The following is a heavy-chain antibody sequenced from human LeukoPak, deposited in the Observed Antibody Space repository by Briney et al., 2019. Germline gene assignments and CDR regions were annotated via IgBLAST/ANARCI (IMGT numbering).Heavy chain of an antibody. Sequence: PGGSLRLSFAASGFTFSSYAMHWVRQAPGKGLEWVAVISYDVSNKYYADSVKGRFTISRDNSKNTLYLQMNSLRAEDTAVYYCARDRGSSWYMWEVLFDYWGQGTLVTVSS. J-gene: IGHJ4*02. V-gene: IGHV3-30-3*01. CDR1: GFTFSSYA. D-gene: IGHD6-13*01. CDR2: ISYDVSNK. CDR3: ARDRGSSWYMWEVLFDY.